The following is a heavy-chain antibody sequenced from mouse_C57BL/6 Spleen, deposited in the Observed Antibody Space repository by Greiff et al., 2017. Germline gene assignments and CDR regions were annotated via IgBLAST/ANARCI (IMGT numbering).Heavy chain of an antibody. CDR2: ISSGSSTI. J-gene: IGHJ2*01. CDR1: GFTFSDYG. Sequence: EVQLVESGGGLVKPGGSLKLSCAASGFTFSDYGMHWVRQAPEKGLEWVAYISSGSSTIYYADTVKGRFTISRDNAKNTLFLQMTSLRSEDTAMYYCARPGDYDGAYYFDYWGQGTTLTVSS. CDR3: ARPGDYDGAYYFDY. V-gene: IGHV5-17*01. D-gene: IGHD2-4*01.